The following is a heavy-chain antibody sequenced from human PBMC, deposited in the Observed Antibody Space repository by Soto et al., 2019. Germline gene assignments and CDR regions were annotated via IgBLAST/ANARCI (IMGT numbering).Heavy chain of an antibody. J-gene: IGHJ6*02. CDR1: RGSISSGGYS. Sequence: TLSLTCAVSRGSISSGGYSWTWIRQPPGKGLEWIGYIYHSGSTYYNPSLKGRVTISVDRSKNQFSLKLSSVTAADTAVYYCARVPDVWGQGTTVTVSS. V-gene: IGHV4-30-2*01. CDR3: ARVPDV. CDR2: IYHSGST.